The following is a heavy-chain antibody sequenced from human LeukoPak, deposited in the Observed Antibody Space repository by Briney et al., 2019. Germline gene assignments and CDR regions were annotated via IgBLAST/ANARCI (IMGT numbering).Heavy chain of an antibody. CDR2: IHDGGIT. J-gene: IGHJ4*02. V-gene: IGHV3-53*01. D-gene: IGHD1-14*01. CDR1: GFIVISNY. CDR3: ARTHPTGYFDY. Sequence: GKSLRLSCAASGFIVISNYMSWVRQAPGKGLECVSVIHDGGITYYADSVKGRFTISRDNSKNTVYLQMNSLRAGDTAVYYCARTHPTGYFDYWGQGTLVTVSS.